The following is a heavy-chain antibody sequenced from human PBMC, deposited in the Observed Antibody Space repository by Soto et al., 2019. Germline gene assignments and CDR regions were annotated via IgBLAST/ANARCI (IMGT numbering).Heavy chain of an antibody. D-gene: IGHD3-16*01. CDR2: ISSDVVNY. CDR1: GFTFSSFA. J-gene: IGHJ4*02. CDR3: ARGGGWTPEGLGY. V-gene: IGHV3-30-3*01. Sequence: QVQLVESGGGVVQPGRSLRLSYAASGFTFSSFAMHWVRQAPGKGLEWLAVISSDVVNYYYAESVKGRFTISRDNSKKALYLQINSLRNEDTAVDYCARGGGWTPEGLGYWGQGTLVTVSS.